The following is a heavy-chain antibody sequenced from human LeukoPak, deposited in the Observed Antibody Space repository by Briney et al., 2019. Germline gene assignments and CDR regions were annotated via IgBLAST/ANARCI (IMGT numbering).Heavy chain of an antibody. J-gene: IGHJ4*01. Sequence: PGGSLRLSCAASGFTFRNNWMTWVRQAPGKGLEWVSSISASGRSIYYADSVKGRFTTSRDNAKNSLYLQMNSLRAEDTAVYYCATMSGFDYWGQGTLVTVSS. CDR3: ATMSGFDY. D-gene: IGHD3-10*02. CDR2: ISASGRSI. V-gene: IGHV3-21*01. CDR1: GFTFRNNW.